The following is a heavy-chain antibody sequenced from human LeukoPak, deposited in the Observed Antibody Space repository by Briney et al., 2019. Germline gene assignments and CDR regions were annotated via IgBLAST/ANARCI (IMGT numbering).Heavy chain of an antibody. CDR1: GGSISSYY. Sequence: PSETLSLTCTVSGGSISSYYWSWIRQPPGKGVEWIGYIYYSGSTNYNPSLKSRVTISVDTSKNQFSLKLSSVTAADTAVYYCARSKQIDNWFDPWGQGTLVTVSS. V-gene: IGHV4-59*08. J-gene: IGHJ5*02. CDR3: ARSKQIDNWFDP. D-gene: IGHD2-21*01. CDR2: IYYSGST.